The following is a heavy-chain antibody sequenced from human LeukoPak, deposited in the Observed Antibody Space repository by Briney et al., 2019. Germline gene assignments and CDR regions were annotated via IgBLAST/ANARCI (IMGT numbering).Heavy chain of an antibody. CDR2: ISYDGSNK. J-gene: IGHJ4*02. Sequence: GGSLRLSCAASGFTFSSYAMHWVRQAPGKGLEWVAVISYDGSNKYYADSVKGRFTISRDNSKNTLYLQMNSLRAEDTAVYYCARDPDEYYGDHPAYWGQGTLVTVSS. CDR3: ARDPDEYYGDHPAY. V-gene: IGHV3-30-3*01. CDR1: GFTFSSYA. D-gene: IGHD4-17*01.